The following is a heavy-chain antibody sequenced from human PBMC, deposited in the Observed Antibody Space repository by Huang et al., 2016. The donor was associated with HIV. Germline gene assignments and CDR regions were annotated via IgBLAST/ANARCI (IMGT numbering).Heavy chain of an antibody. CDR1: GDTLTALS. V-gene: IGHV1-24*01. CDR3: AAGYDTYYDI. CDR2: FAPEHGET. D-gene: IGHD2-21*01. J-gene: IGHJ3*02. Sequence: QVQLVQSGAEVKKPGASVTVTCKVSGDTLTALSIHWVRQAPGKGLEWMGGFAPEHGETICAQTFQGNVTITEETPTDTAYMELHSLRPEDTAVYYCAAGYDTYYDIWGQGTMVIASS.